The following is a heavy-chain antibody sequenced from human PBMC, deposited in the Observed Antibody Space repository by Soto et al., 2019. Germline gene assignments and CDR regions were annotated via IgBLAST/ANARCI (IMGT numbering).Heavy chain of an antibody. Sequence: EVQLVESGGGLVKPGGSLRLSCAASGFTFSSYSMNWVRQAPGKGLEWVSSISSSSSYIYYADSVKGRFTISRDNAKNSLDLQMNSLRAEDTAVYYCARGDLGELSLNWFDPWGQGTLVTVSS. CDR2: ISSSSSYI. CDR1: GFTFSSYS. CDR3: ARGDLGELSLNWFDP. V-gene: IGHV3-21*01. J-gene: IGHJ5*02. D-gene: IGHD3-16*02.